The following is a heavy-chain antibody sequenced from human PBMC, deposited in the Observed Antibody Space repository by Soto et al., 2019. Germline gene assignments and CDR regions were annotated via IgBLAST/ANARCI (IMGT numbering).Heavy chain of an antibody. J-gene: IGHJ4*02. CDR1: GFTFSSYS. V-gene: IGHV3-48*01. CDR2: ISSSSSTI. CDR3: ARGPPQRAFDY. Sequence: GGSLRLSCAASGFTFSSYSMNWVRQAPGKGLEWVSYISSSSSTIYYADSVKGRFTISRDNAKNSLYLQMNSLRAEDTAVYYCARGPPQRAFDYWGQGTLVTVSS.